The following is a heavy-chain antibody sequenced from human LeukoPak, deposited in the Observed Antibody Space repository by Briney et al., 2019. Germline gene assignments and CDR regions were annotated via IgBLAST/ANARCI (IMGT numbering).Heavy chain of an antibody. Sequence: GGSLTLSCAASGFTVSSNCITWVRQAPGKGLEWVSVTYSGGNTYYADSVKGRFTITRDNSKNTLYLQMNSLRPEDTALYYCARDKGQYSSPNRFDPWGRGTLVTVSS. CDR1: GFTVSSNC. D-gene: IGHD6-13*01. CDR3: ARDKGQYSSPNRFDP. V-gene: IGHV3-66*02. CDR2: TYSGGNT. J-gene: IGHJ5*02.